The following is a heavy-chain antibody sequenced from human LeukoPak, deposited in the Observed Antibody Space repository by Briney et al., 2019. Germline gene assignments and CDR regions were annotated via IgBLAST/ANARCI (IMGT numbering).Heavy chain of an antibody. CDR1: GFTFSGSA. CDR3: TCLTGSGGSCYLR. CDR2: IRSKANSYAT. D-gene: IGHD2-15*01. V-gene: IGHV3-73*01. Sequence: PGGSLRLSCAASGFTFSGSAMHWVRQASGKGLEWVGRIRSKANSYATAYAASVKGRFTISRDDSKNTAYLQMNSLKTEDTAVYYCTCLTGSGGSCYLRWDQGTMVTVSS. J-gene: IGHJ3*01.